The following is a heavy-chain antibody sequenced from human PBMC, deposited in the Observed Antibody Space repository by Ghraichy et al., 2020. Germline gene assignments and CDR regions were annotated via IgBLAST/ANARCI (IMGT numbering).Heavy chain of an antibody. V-gene: IGHV3-33*03. CDR2: VWYDEVTK. CDR1: GFTFKNYC. CDR3: AKDWGPYFDWLLRDRHHGMDV. Sequence: GGSLRLSCEGSGFTFKNYCIHWVRQVPGKGLEWVAVVWYDEVTKFYADSVKGRFTVSRDNSRNTVSLQMNNLRAEDTAVYYCAKDWGPYFDWLLRDRHHGMDVWGQGTTVTVSS. D-gene: IGHD3-9*01. J-gene: IGHJ6*02.